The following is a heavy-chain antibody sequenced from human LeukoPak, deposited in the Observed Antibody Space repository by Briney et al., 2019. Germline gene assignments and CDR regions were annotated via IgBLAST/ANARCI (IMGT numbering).Heavy chain of an antibody. V-gene: IGHV4-38-2*02. Sequence: PSETLSLTCTVSGYSISSGYYWGWIRQPPGKGLEWIGSIYYSGSTYYNPSLKSRVTISVDTSKNQFSLKLSSVTAADTAVYYCAIYCGGDCYHYYWGQGTLVTVSS. J-gene: IGHJ4*02. CDR2: IYYSGST. D-gene: IGHD2-21*02. CDR1: GYSISSGYY. CDR3: AIYCGGDCYHYY.